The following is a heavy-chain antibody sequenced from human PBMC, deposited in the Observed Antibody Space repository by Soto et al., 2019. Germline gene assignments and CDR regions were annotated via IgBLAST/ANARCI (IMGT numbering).Heavy chain of an antibody. D-gene: IGHD3-22*01. CDR2: IYYSGST. V-gene: IGHV4-59*01. CDR3: AVAPYDSSGYYYFDY. Sequence: PSEILSLTCTVSGASISSYHWSWIRQAPGKGLEWIGYIYYSGSTSYNPSLKSRVTISVDTSKNQFSLKLSSVTAADTAVYYCAVAPYDSSGYYYFDYWGQGTLVTVSS. J-gene: IGHJ4*02. CDR1: GASISSYH.